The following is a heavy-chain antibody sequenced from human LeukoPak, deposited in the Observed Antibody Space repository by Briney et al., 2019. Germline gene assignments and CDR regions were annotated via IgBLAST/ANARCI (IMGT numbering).Heavy chain of an antibody. J-gene: IGHJ1*01. Sequence: GVSLRLSYASSGFSFINYFMTWVRQAPGKGRKCVANIKEDGSETEYVDSVKGRFTISRDNAKNSLYLQMNSLSIEDTAVYYCAKWRRGQSELEHWGQGTLITVSS. CDR2: IKEDGSET. D-gene: IGHD1-1*01. CDR3: AKWRRGQSELEH. V-gene: IGHV3-7*01. CDR1: GFSFINYF.